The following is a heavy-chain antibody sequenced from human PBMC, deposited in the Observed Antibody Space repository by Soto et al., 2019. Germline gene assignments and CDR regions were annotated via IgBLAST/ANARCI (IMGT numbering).Heavy chain of an antibody. J-gene: IGHJ4*02. V-gene: IGHV5-51*01. D-gene: IGHD2-21*02. Sequence: PGESLKSSCMGSGYSFTSYWIGWVRQMPVKGLEWMGIIYPGDSDTRYSPSFQGQVTISADKSISTAYLQWSSLKASDTAMYYCARIPYRLCGGDCSPFDYWGQGTLVTVSS. CDR1: GYSFTSYW. CDR2: IYPGDSDT. CDR3: ARIPYRLCGGDCSPFDY.